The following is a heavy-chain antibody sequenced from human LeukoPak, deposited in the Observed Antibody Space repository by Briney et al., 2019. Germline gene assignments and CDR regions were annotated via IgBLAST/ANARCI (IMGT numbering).Heavy chain of an antibody. V-gene: IGHV1-69*01. D-gene: IGHD6-25*01. J-gene: IGHJ6*02. CDR2: IIPIFGTA. CDR1: GFTFSSYA. CDR3: AQSPPSGGYYYYYGMDV. Sequence: GGSLRLSCAASGFTFSSYAISWVRQAPGQGLEWMGGIIPIFGTANYAQKFQGRVTITADESTSTAYMELSSLRSEDTAVYYCAQSPPSGGYYYYYGMDVWGQGTTVTVSS.